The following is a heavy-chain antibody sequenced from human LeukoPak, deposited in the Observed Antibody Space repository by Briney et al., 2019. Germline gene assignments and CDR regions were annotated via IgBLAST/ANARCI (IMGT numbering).Heavy chain of an antibody. V-gene: IGHV4-34*01. D-gene: IGHD3-3*01. Sequence: SETLSLTCAVYGGSFIGYYWSWIRQPPGKGLEWIGEINHSGSTNYNRSLKSRVTISVDTSKNQFSLKLSSVTAEDTAVYYCARGWRFLEWLLFRVGFDSWGQGTLVTVSS. CDR2: INHSGST. J-gene: IGHJ5*01. CDR1: GGSFIGYY. CDR3: ARGWRFLEWLLFRVGFDS.